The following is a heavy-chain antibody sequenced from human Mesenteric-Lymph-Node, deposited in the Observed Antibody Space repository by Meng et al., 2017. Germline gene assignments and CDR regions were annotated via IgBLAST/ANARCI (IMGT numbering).Heavy chain of an antibody. CDR2: ISSSSSYI. Sequence: GESLKISCAASGFTFSSYSMNWVRQAPGKGLEWVSSISSSSSYIYYADSVKGRFTISRDNAKNSLYLQMNSLRAEDTAVYYCARGMSCDFWGQGTLVTVSS. CDR1: GFTFSSYS. J-gene: IGHJ4*02. CDR3: ARGMSCDF. D-gene: IGHD5/OR15-5a*01. V-gene: IGHV3-21*01.